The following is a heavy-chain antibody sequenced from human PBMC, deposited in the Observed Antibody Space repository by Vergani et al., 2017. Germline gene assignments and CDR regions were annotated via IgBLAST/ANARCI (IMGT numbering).Heavy chain of an antibody. CDR2: ISSSSSYT. J-gene: IGHJ4*02. D-gene: IGHD5-18*01. V-gene: IGHV3-11*05. CDR3: ARVDTAMVSFDY. Sequence: QVQLVESGGGLVKPGGSLRLSCAASGFTFSDYYMSWIRQAPGKGLEWVSYISSSSSYTNYADSVKGRFTISRDNAKNSLYLQMNSLRAEDTAVYYCARVDTAMVSFDYWGQGTLVTVSS. CDR1: GFTFSDYY.